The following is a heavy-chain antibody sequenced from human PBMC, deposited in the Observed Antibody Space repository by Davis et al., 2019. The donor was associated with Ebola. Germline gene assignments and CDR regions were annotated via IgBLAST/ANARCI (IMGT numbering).Heavy chain of an antibody. Sequence: SVKVSCKASGGTLSTYAISWVRQAPGQGLEWMGRIIPLLGIPNYAQKFQGRVTITADKSTSTAYMELSSLRSEDTAVYYCALDIVATTWGQGTLVTVSS. J-gene: IGHJ4*02. D-gene: IGHD5-12*01. CDR2: IIPLLGIP. CDR3: ALDIVATT. V-gene: IGHV1-69*04. CDR1: GGTLSTYA.